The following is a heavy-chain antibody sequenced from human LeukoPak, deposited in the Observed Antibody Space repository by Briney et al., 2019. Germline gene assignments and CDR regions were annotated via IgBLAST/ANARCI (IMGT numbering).Heavy chain of an antibody. CDR1: GFPFSTYT. J-gene: IGHJ6*02. Sequence: PGGSLRLSCSASGFPFSTYTMHWVRQAPGKGLEYVSAISSKGGSTYYADSVKGRFTISRDNSKNTLYLQMSSLRAEDTAVYYCVRAVTREDYYYYGMDVWGQGTTVTVSS. CDR2: ISSKGGST. V-gene: IGHV3-64D*09. CDR3: VRAVTREDYYYYGMDV. D-gene: IGHD4-17*01.